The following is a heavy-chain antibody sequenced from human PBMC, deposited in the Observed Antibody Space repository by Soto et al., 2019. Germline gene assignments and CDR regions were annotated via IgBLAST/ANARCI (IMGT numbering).Heavy chain of an antibody. CDR1: GHTFTSYG. CDR3: ARVLFLYCGGDCYSLQH. J-gene: IGHJ1*01. D-gene: IGHD2-21*02. V-gene: IGHV1-18*04. Sequence: ASVKVSCKASGHTFTSYGISWVRQAPGQGLEWMGWISAYNGNTNYAQKLQGRVTMTTDTSTSTAYMELRSLRSDDTAVYYCARVLFLYCGGDCYSLQHWGQGTLVTVSS. CDR2: ISAYNGNT.